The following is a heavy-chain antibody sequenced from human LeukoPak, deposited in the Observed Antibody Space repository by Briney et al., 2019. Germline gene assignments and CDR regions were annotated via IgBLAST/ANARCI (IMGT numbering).Heavy chain of an antibody. Sequence: SESLSLTCTVSGGSVSSTTYFWSWIRQPPGMGLEWIASINYSGSTYYNPSLKSRVTISVDTSENQFSLKLSSVTAADTAVYYCARHSGYALYNWFDPWGQGTLVTVSS. V-gene: IGHV4-39*01. CDR2: INYSGST. D-gene: IGHD5-12*01. CDR1: GGSVSSTTYF. J-gene: IGHJ5*02. CDR3: ARHSGYALYNWFDP.